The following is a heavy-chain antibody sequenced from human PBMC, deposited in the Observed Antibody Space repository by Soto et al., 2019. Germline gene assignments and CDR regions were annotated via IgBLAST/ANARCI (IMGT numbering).Heavy chain of an antibody. Sequence: QVQLVESGGGVVQSGRSLTLSCAASGFSLRTYGMHWLRRAPGKGLEWVSFIWYDGTKKFYANSVKGRSTISKDNSNNILYLQMSGLRAEDTAGYYCAREVVTAVAGSVNWFDPWGQGTLVTVSS. D-gene: IGHD6-19*01. J-gene: IGHJ5*02. CDR2: IWYDGTKK. V-gene: IGHV3-33*01. CDR1: GFSLRTYG. CDR3: AREVVTAVAGSVNWFDP.